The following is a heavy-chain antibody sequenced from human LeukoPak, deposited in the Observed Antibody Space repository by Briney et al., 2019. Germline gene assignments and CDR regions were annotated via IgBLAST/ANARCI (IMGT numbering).Heavy chain of an antibody. V-gene: IGHV4-30-4*01. CDR3: ARNMVRGVIIDY. Sequence: PSETLSLTCTVSGGSISSGDYYWSWIRQPPGKGLEWIGYIYYSGSTYYNPSLKSRVTISVDTSKNQFSLKLSSVTAADTAVYYCARNMVRGVIIDYWGQGTQVTVS. CDR2: IYYSGST. CDR1: GGSISSGDYY. D-gene: IGHD3-10*01. J-gene: IGHJ4*02.